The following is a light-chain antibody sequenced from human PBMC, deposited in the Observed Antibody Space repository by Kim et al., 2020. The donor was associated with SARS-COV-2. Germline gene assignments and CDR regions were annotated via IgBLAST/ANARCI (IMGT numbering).Light chain of an antibody. CDR3: KSRDSSGKVV. V-gene: IGLV3-19*01. J-gene: IGLJ2*01. CDR1: SLRTYY. CDR2: GNN. Sequence: ALGRTVRITCQGDSLRTYYASWYQQKPGQAPLLVIYGNNNRPSGIPDRFSGSSSGNTASLTITGAQAGDEADYYCKSRDSSGKVVFGGGTKLTVL.